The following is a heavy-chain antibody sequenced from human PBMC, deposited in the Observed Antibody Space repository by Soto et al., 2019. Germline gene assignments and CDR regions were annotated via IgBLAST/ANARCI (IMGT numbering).Heavy chain of an antibody. CDR3: ARVPAP. CDR1: GGSISSGGYS. Sequence: QLQLQESGSGLVEPSQTLSLTCAVSGGSISSGGYSWSWVGQPPGKGLEWIGYIYHSGSTYYNPSLKSRVTISVDWSKNLFSLKLSSVTAADTAMYYCARVPAPWGQGTLVTVSS. J-gene: IGHJ4*02. V-gene: IGHV4-30-2*01. CDR2: IYHSGST.